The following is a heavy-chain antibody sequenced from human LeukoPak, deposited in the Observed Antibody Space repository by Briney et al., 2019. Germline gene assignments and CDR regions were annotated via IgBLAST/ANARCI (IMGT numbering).Heavy chain of an antibody. CDR1: GFTINTYA. CDR3: VQDCAQPCWLMGS. CDR2: IRATGDIT. D-gene: IGHD6-19*01. J-gene: IGHJ5*02. V-gene: IGHV3-23*01. Sequence: GGSLRLSCAASGFTINTYAMSWVRQAPGKGLEWVSAIRATGDITYYAESVKGRFTISRDNFKNTVLLQMNTLRAEDTAIYYCVQDCAQPCWLMGSWGQGTLVTVSS.